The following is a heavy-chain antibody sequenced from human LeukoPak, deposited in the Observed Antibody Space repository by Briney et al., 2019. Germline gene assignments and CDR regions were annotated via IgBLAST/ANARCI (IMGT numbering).Heavy chain of an antibody. Sequence: GGSLRLSCAASGFTFSSYAMSWVRQAPGKGLEWVSAISGSGGSTYYADSVKGRFTISRDNSKNTLYLQMNSLRDEDTAVYYCAKDKGRTMVRGSFDYWGQGTLVTVSS. CDR1: GFTFSSYA. CDR2: ISGSGGST. D-gene: IGHD3-10*01. J-gene: IGHJ4*02. V-gene: IGHV3-23*01. CDR3: AKDKGRTMVRGSFDY.